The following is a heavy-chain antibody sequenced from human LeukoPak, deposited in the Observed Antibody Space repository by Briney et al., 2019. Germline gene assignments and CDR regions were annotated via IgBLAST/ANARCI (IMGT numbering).Heavy chain of an antibody. CDR1: GGSISSGGYY. CDR2: IYYSGST. CDR3: ARGFLIMVRGVIIENWFDP. D-gene: IGHD3-10*01. J-gene: IGHJ5*02. Sequence: SETLSLTCTVSGGSISSGGYYWSWIRQHPGKGLEWIGYIYYSGSTYYNPSLKSRVTISVDTSKNQFSLKLSSVTAADTAVYYCARGFLIMVRGVIIENWFDPWGQGTLVTVSS. V-gene: IGHV4-31*03.